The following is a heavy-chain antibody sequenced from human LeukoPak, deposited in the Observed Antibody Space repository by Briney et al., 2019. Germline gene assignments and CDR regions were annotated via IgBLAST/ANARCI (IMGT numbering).Heavy chain of an antibody. Sequence: PGGSLRLSCAASGFTFSRYRMNWVRQAPGKGLEWVANIKQDGSEKYYVDSVKGRFTISRDNAKNSLSLQMNSLRAEDTAGYYCARDTRTFDYWGQGTLVTVSS. J-gene: IGHJ4*02. V-gene: IGHV3-7*01. CDR3: ARDTRTFDY. CDR1: GFTFSRYR. D-gene: IGHD1-26*01. CDR2: IKQDGSEK.